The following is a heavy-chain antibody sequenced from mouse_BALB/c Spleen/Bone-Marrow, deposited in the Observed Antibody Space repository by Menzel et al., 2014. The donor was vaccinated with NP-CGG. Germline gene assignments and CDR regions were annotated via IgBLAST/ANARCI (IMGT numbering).Heavy chain of an antibody. CDR1: GFNIKDTY. J-gene: IGHJ3*01. CDR2: IDPANGNT. CDR3: AKYYYGNSLFAY. D-gene: IGHD1-1*01. Sequence: EVQLQQSGAELVKPGASVKLSCTASGFNIKDTYMHWVKQRPEQGLEWIGRIDPANGNTKYDPKFQGKATITADTSSNTAYLQFSSLTSEDTAVYYCAKYYYGNSLFAYWGQGTLVTVSA. V-gene: IGHV14-3*02.